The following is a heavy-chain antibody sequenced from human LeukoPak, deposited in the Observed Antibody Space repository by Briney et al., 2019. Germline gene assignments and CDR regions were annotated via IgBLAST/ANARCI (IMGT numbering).Heavy chain of an antibody. CDR3: ARDEGYLDY. J-gene: IGHJ4*02. Sequence: PGGSLRLSCAASGFIFSSYWMSWVRQAPGKGLEWVANIKQDGSEKYYVDSVKGRFTISRDNAKNSLYLQMNSLRAEDTAVYYCARDEGYLDYWGQGTLVTVSS. CDR2: IKQDGSEK. V-gene: IGHV3-7*03. CDR1: GFIFSSYW.